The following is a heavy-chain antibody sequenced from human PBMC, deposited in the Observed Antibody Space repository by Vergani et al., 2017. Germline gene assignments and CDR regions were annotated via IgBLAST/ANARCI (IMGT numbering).Heavy chain of an antibody. Sequence: QLQLQESGPGLVKPSATLSLTCSVSGASIRSSNSYWGWIRQPPGKGLEWIASIDYSGSTYYNLPFKSRVTISVDTSKNQSSLKLSSVTAADTAVYFCARNSTVGWLVKLGWIDPWGQGILVTVSS. D-gene: IGHD6-19*01. V-gene: IGHV4-39*01. J-gene: IGHJ5*02. CDR1: GASIRSSNSY. CDR2: IDYSGST. CDR3: ARNSTVGWLVKLGWIDP.